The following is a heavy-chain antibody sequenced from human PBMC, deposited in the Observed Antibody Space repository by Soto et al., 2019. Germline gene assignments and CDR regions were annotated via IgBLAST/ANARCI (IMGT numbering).Heavy chain of an antibody. CDR3: ARSAIGPYGGLIGPFDY. CDR1: GYTFTAYA. J-gene: IGHJ4*02. Sequence: ASVKVSCKASGYTFTAYAMHWLRQAPGQRLEWMAWINPGNGNTKYSQNFLGRVSITRDTSASTAYLELGSLRAEDTAVYYCARSAIGPYGGLIGPFDYWGQGNLVTVSS. CDR2: INPGNGNT. D-gene: IGHD3-16*02. V-gene: IGHV1-3*01.